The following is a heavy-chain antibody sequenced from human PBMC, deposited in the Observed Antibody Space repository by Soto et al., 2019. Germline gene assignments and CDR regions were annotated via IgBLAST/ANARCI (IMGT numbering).Heavy chain of an antibody. CDR3: VKDYSHGRFPDY. CDR1: GFNLKDYG. Sequence: EVDLVESGGGLVQPGGSLRLSCSASGFNLKDYGMHWVRQATGKGLEQVAASTYVGGTPYYAQSVKGKFTVSRDNSNNTLYLQMGSLRPEDTGTYFCVKDYSHGRFPDYWGQGTLVTVSS. D-gene: IGHD1-26*01. CDR2: STYVGGTP. V-gene: IGHV3-64D*06. J-gene: IGHJ4*02.